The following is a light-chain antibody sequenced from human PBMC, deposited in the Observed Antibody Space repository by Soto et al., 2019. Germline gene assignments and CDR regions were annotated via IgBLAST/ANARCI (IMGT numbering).Light chain of an antibody. Sequence: IVMTQSPATPSVSPGERATLSCRASQSVSSNLAWYQQKPGQAPWLLIYGASARATGIPVRFSGSGSGTEFTLTISSLQSEDFAVYYCQQYNNWPRTFGQGTKVDIK. CDR2: GAS. CDR1: QSVSSN. CDR3: QQYNNWPRT. V-gene: IGKV3-15*01. J-gene: IGKJ1*01.